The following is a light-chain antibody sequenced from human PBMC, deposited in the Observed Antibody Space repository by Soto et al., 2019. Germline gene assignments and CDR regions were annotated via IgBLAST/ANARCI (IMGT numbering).Light chain of an antibody. Sequence: EIVSTQSPDTLSLSPGERATVSCRASQSVSNNDLAWYQQRPGQAPRLLLYGASTRPTGIPDRFSGSGSGTEFTLTISRLEPEDFAVYYCHHYGSSPPYTFGQGTKLDIK. V-gene: IGKV3-20*01. CDR2: GAS. CDR1: QSVSNND. CDR3: HHYGSSPPYT. J-gene: IGKJ2*01.